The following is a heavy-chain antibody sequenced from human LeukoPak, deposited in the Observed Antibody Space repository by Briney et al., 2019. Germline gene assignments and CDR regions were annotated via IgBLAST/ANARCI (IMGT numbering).Heavy chain of an antibody. V-gene: IGHV4-34*01. CDR1: GGTFSGYY. Sequence: PSETLSLTCAVYGGTFSGYYWSWIRQPPGKGLEWIGEINHSGGTNYNPSLKSRVAISLDTSKNHFSLRLSSVTAADTAVYYCARFRIASSTSYFYFYMDVWGKGTTVTVSS. J-gene: IGHJ6*03. CDR2: INHSGGT. CDR3: ARFRIASSTSYFYFYMDV. D-gene: IGHD2-2*01.